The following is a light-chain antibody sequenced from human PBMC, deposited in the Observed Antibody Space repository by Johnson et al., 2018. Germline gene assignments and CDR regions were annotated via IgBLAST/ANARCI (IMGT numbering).Light chain of an antibody. CDR3: GTWASSLSAGNV. CDR1: SYNIGNNY. CDR2: ENN. Sequence: QSVLTQPPSVSAAPGQKVTISCYGSSYNIGNNYVSWYQQLPGTAPKLLIYENNKRPSGIPDRFSGSKSGTSATLAITGLQPGDEADYYCGTWASSLSAGNVFGTGTKVTVL. J-gene: IGLJ1*01. V-gene: IGLV1-51*02.